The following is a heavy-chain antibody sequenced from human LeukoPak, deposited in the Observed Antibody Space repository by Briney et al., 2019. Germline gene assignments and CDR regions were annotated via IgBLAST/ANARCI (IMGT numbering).Heavy chain of an antibody. J-gene: IGHJ4*02. CDR2: INPSGGST. D-gene: IGHD2-15*01. V-gene: IGHV1-46*01. CDR1: GYTFTSYY. CDR3: AREVGEGFVDY. Sequence: ASVKVSCKASGYTFTSYYMHWVRQAPGQGLEWMEIINPSGGSTSYAQKFQGRVTMTRDTSTSTVYMELSSLRSEDTAVYYCAREVGEGFVDYWGQGTLVTVSS.